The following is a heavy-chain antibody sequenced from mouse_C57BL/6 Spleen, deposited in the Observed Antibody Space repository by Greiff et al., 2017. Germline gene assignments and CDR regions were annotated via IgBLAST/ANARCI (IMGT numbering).Heavy chain of an antibody. J-gene: IGHJ4*01. CDR1: GYTFTDYE. CDR2: IDPETGST. Sequence: QVQLQQSGAELVRPGASVTLSCKASGYTFTDYEMHWVKQTPVHGLEWIGAIDPETGSTAYNQKFKGKAILTADKSSSTAYMELRSLTSEDSAVYYCTRTDYYAMDYWGQGTSVTVSS. CDR3: TRTDYYAMDY. V-gene: IGHV1-15*01.